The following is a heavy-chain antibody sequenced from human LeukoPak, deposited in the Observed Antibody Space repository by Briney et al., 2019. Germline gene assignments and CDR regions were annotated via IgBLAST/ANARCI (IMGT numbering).Heavy chain of an antibody. J-gene: IGHJ6*04. CDR2: IYYSGST. Sequence: PSETLSLTYTVSGGSISSSSYYWGWVRQPPGRGLEWIGSIYYSGSTYYNPSLKSRVIISVDTSKNQFSLKLSSVTAADTAVYYCASAYCGGDCYSGVDVWGKGTTVTVSS. V-gene: IGHV4-39*07. CDR1: GGSISSSSYY. D-gene: IGHD2-21*02. CDR3: ASAYCGGDCYSGVDV.